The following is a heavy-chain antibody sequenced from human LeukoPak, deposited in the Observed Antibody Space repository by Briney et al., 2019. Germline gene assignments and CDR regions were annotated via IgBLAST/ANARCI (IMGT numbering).Heavy chain of an antibody. Sequence: SETLSLTCAVYGGSFSGYYWSWIRQPPGKGLEWIGEINHSGSTNYNPSLKSRVTISVDTSKNQFSLKLSSVTAADTAVYYCASANYYYYYYMDVWGKGTTVTVSS. CDR1: GGSFSGYY. J-gene: IGHJ6*03. CDR2: INHSGST. V-gene: IGHV4-34*01. CDR3: ASANYYYYYYMDV.